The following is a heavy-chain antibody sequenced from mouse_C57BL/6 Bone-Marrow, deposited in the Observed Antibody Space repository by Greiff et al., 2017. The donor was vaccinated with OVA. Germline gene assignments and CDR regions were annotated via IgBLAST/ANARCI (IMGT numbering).Heavy chain of an antibody. CDR3: ARNWDVDDY. Sequence: EVQLQQSGPVLVKPGASVKMSCKASGYTFTDYYMNWVKQSHGKSLEWIGVINPYTGGTSYNQKFKGKATLTVDKSSSTAYMELNSLTSEDSAVYYCARNWDVDDYWGQGTTLTVSS. CDR2: INPYTGGT. V-gene: IGHV1-19*01. D-gene: IGHD4-1*01. J-gene: IGHJ2*01. CDR1: GYTFTDYY.